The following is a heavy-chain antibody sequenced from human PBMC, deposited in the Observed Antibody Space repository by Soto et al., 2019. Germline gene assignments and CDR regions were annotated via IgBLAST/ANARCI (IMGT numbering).Heavy chain of an antibody. V-gene: IGHV3-30-3*01. CDR1: GFTFSSYA. CDR2: ISYDGSNK. D-gene: IGHD3-3*01. Sequence: PGGSLRLACAASGFTFSSYAMHWVRQAPGKGLEWVAVISYDGSNKYYADSVKGRFTISRDNSKNTLYLQMNSLRAEDTAVYYCARSSYYDFWSGYYSYYYGMDVWGQGTTVTVS. J-gene: IGHJ6*02. CDR3: ARSSYYDFWSGYYSYYYGMDV.